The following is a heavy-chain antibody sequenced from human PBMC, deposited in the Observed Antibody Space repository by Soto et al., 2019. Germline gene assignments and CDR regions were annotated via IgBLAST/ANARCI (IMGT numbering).Heavy chain of an antibody. V-gene: IGHV3-48*03. CDR3: AKEVSLGSTVDLGY. CDR1: GFIFSSFE. D-gene: IGHD7-27*01. CDR2: ISEGGSTI. J-gene: IGHJ4*02. Sequence: PGGSLRLSCAVSGFIFSSFEMNWVRQAPGKGLEWVSYISEGGSTIYYADSVKGRFTISRDNARNSLYLQMDSLRAEDTAIYYCAKEVSLGSTVDLGYWGQGALVTVSS.